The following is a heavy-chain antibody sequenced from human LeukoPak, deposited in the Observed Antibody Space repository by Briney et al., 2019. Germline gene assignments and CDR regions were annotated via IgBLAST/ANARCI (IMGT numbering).Heavy chain of an antibody. CDR1: RRTFSSYA. CDR3: ARVTIAAAGQPFDY. J-gene: IGHJ4*02. CDR2: IIPIFGTA. D-gene: IGHD6-13*01. V-gene: IGHV1-69*05. Sequence: SVKVSCKVSRRTFSSYAISWVRQAPGQGLEWMGRIIPIFGTANYAQKFQGRVTITTDESTSTAYMELSSLRSEDTAVYYCARVTIAAAGQPFDYWGQGTLVTVSS.